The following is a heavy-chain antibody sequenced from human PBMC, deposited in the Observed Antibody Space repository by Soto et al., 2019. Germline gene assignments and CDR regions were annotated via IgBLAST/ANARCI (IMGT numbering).Heavy chain of an antibody. D-gene: IGHD3-3*01. V-gene: IGHV4-39*07. J-gene: IGHJ4*02. CDR2: VYYSGST. Sequence: SETLSLTCTVSGGSVSSSSYYWGWVRQPPGKGLEWIGSVYYSGSTNYNPSLKSRVTISVDTSKNQFSLKLSSVTAADTAVYYCARKAIFGVVHPLDYWGQGTLVTVSS. CDR1: GGSVSSSSYY. CDR3: ARKAIFGVVHPLDY.